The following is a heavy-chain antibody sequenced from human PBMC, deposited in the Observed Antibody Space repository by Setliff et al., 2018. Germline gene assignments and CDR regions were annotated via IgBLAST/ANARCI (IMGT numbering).Heavy chain of an antibody. CDR3: AREQWLDPPGYYYMDV. Sequence: SETLSLTCSVSGDSITNKNYCWGWIRQPPGKGLEWIGSIYYTRTTYSNPSLKSRVTMSIDTSKNQFSLKLNSVTAADMAVYYCAREQWLDPPGYYYMDVWAKGTTVTVSS. CDR2: IYYTRTT. D-gene: IGHD6-19*01. J-gene: IGHJ6*03. CDR1: GDSITNKNYC. V-gene: IGHV4-39*07.